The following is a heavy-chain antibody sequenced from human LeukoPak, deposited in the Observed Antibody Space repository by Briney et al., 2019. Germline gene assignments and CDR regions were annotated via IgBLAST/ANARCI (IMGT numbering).Heavy chain of an antibody. D-gene: IGHD2-8*01. V-gene: IGHV4-34*01. J-gene: IGHJ4*02. Sequence: SETLSLACAVYGGSFSGYYWSWIRRPPGKGLEWIGEINHSGSTNYNPSLKSRVTISVDTSKNQFSLKLSSVTAADTAVYYCARGKTNGYWGQGTLVTVSS. CDR2: INHSGST. CDR1: GGSFSGYY. CDR3: ARGKTNGY.